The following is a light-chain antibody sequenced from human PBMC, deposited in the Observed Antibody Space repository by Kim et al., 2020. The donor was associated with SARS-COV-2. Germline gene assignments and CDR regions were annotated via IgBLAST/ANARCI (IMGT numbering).Light chain of an antibody. CDR1: SGRVARND. CDR2: EDN. J-gene: IGLJ3*02. Sequence: KVTSTCTRSSGRVARNDLRLYQLRTGSDATTLIYEDNQRPSGAPDRLSGSIDSSSDTASPTISGLQAEDEADYYCQSYDNSNHRVFGRGTQLTVL. V-gene: IGLV6-57*03. CDR3: QSYDNSNHRV.